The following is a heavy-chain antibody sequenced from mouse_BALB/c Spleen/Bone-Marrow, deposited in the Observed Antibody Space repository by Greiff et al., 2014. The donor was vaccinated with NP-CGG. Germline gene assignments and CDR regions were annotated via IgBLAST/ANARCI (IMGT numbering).Heavy chain of an antibody. J-gene: IGHJ4*01. D-gene: IGHD3-1*01. Sequence: EVQRVESGPELVKPGASVKVSCKASGYAFTGYNMYWVKQRHGTSLEWIGYIDPYSGGTNYNQKFKGKATLTVDKSPTTAYMHLNSLTSEDSAVYYCAREQTRAMDHWGQGTSVTVSS. CDR1: GYAFTGYN. CDR2: IDPYSGGT. V-gene: IGHV1S135*01. CDR3: AREQTRAMDH.